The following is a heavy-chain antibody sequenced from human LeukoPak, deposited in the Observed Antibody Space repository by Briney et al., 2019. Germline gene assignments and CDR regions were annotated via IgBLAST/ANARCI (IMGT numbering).Heavy chain of an antibody. CDR3: ASGSGYSSSWSDY. Sequence: SETLSLTCTVSGGSISSSSYYWGWIRQPPGKGLEWIGSIYYSGSTYYNPSLKSRVTTSVDTSKNQFSLKLSSVTAADTAVYYCASGSGYSSSWSDYWGQGTLVTVSS. D-gene: IGHD6-13*01. J-gene: IGHJ4*02. CDR2: IYYSGST. CDR1: GGSISSSSYY. V-gene: IGHV4-39*01.